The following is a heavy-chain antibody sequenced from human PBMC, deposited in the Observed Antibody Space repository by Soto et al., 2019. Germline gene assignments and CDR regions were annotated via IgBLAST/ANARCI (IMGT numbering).Heavy chain of an antibody. Sequence: QVQLVESGGGVVQPGRSLRLSCAASGFTFSSYAMHWVRQAPGKGLEWVAVISYDGSNKYYADSVKGRFTISRDNSKHTLYLQMNSLRAEDTAVYYCARDRYSSGWTPYFQHWGQGTLVTVSS. CDR3: ARDRYSSGWTPYFQH. CDR2: ISYDGSNK. J-gene: IGHJ1*01. CDR1: GFTFSSYA. D-gene: IGHD6-19*01. V-gene: IGHV3-30-3*01.